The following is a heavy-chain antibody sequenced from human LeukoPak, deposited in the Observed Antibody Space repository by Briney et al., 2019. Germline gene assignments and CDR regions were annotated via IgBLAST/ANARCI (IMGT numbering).Heavy chain of an antibody. V-gene: IGHV1-69*13. Sequence: GASVKVSCTASGGTFSSYAISWVRQAPGQGLEWMGGIIPIFGTANYAQKFQGRVTITADESTSTAYMELSSLRSEDAAVYYCARLRDDFWSGYRARCFDPWGQGTLVTVSS. D-gene: IGHD3-3*01. CDR1: GGTFSSYA. CDR2: IIPIFGTA. CDR3: ARLRDDFWSGYRARCFDP. J-gene: IGHJ5*02.